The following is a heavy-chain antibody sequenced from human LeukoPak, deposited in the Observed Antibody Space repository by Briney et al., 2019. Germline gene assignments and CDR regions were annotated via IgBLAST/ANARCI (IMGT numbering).Heavy chain of an antibody. J-gene: IGHJ4*02. Sequence: GGSLRLSCAASGFTFNNYFMTWVRQAPGKGLEWVSTISGSAGSTYYADFVKGLFTISRDNSRNTLYLQMNSLRADDTAVNYCARYCSGASCYLGLDYWGQGTLVTVSS. V-gene: IGHV3-23*01. CDR2: ISGSAGST. D-gene: IGHD2-2*01. CDR1: GFTFNNYF. CDR3: ARYCSGASCYLGLDY.